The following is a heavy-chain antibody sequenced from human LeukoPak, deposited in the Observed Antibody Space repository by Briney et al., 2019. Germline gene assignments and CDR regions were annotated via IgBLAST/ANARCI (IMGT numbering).Heavy chain of an antibody. D-gene: IGHD5-12*01. CDR3: ARSSGYDPLDS. Sequence: ASVKVSCTASGYTFTGYYMHWVRQAPGQGPEWIGWINPNSGGTRYAQKFQGRVTMTRDTSISTAYMELSRLRSDDTAVYYCARSSGYDPLDSWGQGTLVTVSS. J-gene: IGHJ4*02. CDR2: INPNSGGT. CDR1: GYTFTGYY. V-gene: IGHV1-2*02.